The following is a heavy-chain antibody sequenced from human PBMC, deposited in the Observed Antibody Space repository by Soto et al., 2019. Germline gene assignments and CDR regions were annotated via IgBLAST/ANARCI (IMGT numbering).Heavy chain of an antibody. CDR1: GVSISTYY. V-gene: IGHV4-59*08. J-gene: IGHJ4*02. Sequence: SETLSLTCTASGVSISTYYWSWIRQPPGKGLEWIWYITYSGSTNYNHSLKSRVTISIDKSKNQFYLKLSSVTAADTAVYYCARVFVPVECLVANTDYHLVYWGQGTLVTVSS. CDR3: ARVFVPVECLVANTDYHLVY. D-gene: IGHD5-12*01. CDR2: ITYSGST.